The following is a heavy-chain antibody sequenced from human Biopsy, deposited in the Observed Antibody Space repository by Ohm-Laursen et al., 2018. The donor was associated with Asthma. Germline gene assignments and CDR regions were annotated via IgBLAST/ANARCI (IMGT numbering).Heavy chain of an antibody. V-gene: IGHV1-18*01. Sequence: ASVKVSCKTSGYTFNSAGITWVRQAPGQGLEWMGWISVYNSNTKVAQKLQDRVTMITDTSTSTAYMELRSLRSDDTAVYFCARAVDYSHYYGIDVWGQGTTVAVS. J-gene: IGHJ6*02. CDR3: ARAVDYSHYYGIDV. D-gene: IGHD3-10*01. CDR1: GYTFNSAG. CDR2: ISVYNSNT.